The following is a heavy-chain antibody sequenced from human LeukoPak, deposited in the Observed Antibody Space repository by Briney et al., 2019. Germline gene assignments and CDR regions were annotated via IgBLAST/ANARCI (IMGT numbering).Heavy chain of an antibody. V-gene: IGHV3-74*01. J-gene: IGHJ3*02. CDR2: INSDGSDT. CDR1: GFTFNSYW. Sequence: GGSLRLSCAASGFTFNSYWFHWVRQASGKGLVWVSRINSDGSDTIYADSVKGRFTISRDNAKSTVYLQMNSLKAEDTAVYYCARGGYHHGFDIWGQGTMVTVSS. CDR3: ARGGYHHGFDI. D-gene: IGHD2-15*01.